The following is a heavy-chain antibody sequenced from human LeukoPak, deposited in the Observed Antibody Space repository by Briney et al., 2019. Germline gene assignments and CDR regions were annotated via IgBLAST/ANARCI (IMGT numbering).Heavy chain of an antibody. V-gene: IGHV4-61*02. J-gene: IGHJ4*02. CDR1: GGSISSGSYY. Sequence: SETLSLTCTVSGGSISSGSYYWSWIRQPAGKGLEWIGRIYTSGSTNYNPSLKSRVTISVDTSKNQFSLKLSSVTAADTAVYYCASVAATRGAEYYLDYWGQGTLVTVSS. CDR3: ASVAATRGAEYYLDY. D-gene: IGHD2-15*01. CDR2: IYTSGST.